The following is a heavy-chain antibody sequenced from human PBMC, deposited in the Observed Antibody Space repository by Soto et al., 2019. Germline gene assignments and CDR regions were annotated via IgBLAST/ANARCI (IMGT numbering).Heavy chain of an antibody. CDR1: GFTFSDHY. Sequence: GGSLRLSCAASGFTFSDHYMDWVRQAPRKGLEWVGRSRDKAHSYTTEYAASVKGRFIVSRNDSKNSLYLQMNSLKIEDTAVYYCVGTPTRASGSYHFHYWGRGTLVTVSS. V-gene: IGHV3-72*01. CDR3: VGTPTRASGSYHFHY. J-gene: IGHJ4*02. D-gene: IGHD3-10*01. CDR2: SRDKAHSYTT.